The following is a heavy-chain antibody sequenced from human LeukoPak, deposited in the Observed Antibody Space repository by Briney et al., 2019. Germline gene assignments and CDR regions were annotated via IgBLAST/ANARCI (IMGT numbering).Heavy chain of an antibody. V-gene: IGHV1-18*01. CDR2: ISAYNGNT. J-gene: IGHJ4*02. D-gene: IGHD3-10*01. CDR3: ASDYYGSGSYPPGFYY. Sequence: ASVKVSCKASGYTFTSYGISWVRQAPGQGLEWMGWISAYNGNTNHAQKLQGRVTMTTDTSTSTAYMELRSLRSDDTAVYYCASDYYGSGSYPPGFYYWGQGTLVTVSS. CDR1: GYTFTSYG.